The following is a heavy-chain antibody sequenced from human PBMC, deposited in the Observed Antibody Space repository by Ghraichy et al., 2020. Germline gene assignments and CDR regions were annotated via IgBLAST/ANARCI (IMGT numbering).Heavy chain of an antibody. CDR2: IKEDGSEK. CDR1: GFTFSNYW. CDR3: TGEQWLGAQHFQH. J-gene: IGHJ1*01. Sequence: GGSLRLSCAASGFTFSNYWLTWVRQAPGKGLEWVANIKEDGSEKNYVDSVKGRFTISRDNAKNLLYLQMDSLRAEDTAVYYCTGEQWLGAQHFQHWGQGTLVTVSS. D-gene: IGHD6-19*01. V-gene: IGHV3-7*04.